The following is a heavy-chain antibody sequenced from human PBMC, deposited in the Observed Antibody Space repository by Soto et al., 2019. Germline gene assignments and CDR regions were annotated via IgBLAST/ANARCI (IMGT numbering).Heavy chain of an antibody. CDR3: ARVGMGYCSRTSCLYHFDC. J-gene: IGHJ4*02. CDR1: GFTVTANY. D-gene: IGHD2-2*01. CDR2: IYSGGDT. V-gene: IGHV3-53*01. Sequence: EVQLVESGGSLIQPGGSLRLSCAASGFTVTANYMSWVRQAPGKGLEWVSIIYSGGDTYYADSMKGRFTISRDSYENTLYLQMSSLRVEDTAVYFCARVGMGYCSRTSCLYHFDCWGQGTQVTVSS.